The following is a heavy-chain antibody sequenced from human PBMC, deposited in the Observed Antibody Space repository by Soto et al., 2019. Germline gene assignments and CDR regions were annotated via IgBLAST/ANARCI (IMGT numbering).Heavy chain of an antibody. D-gene: IGHD4-17*01. CDR3: ARAPYEDYAVPEPNYFDS. CDR2: IIPIFGRP. Sequence: QVPLVQSGTEVKKPGSSVKVSCKASGGTFSTLAVSWVRQAPGQGLEWMGGIIPIFGRPVYAQKFQGRVTITAAESTSIVYMELSSLSSEDTAVYYCARAPYEDYAVPEPNYFDSWGQGTLVTVSS. J-gene: IGHJ4*02. CDR1: GGTFSTLA. V-gene: IGHV1-69*01.